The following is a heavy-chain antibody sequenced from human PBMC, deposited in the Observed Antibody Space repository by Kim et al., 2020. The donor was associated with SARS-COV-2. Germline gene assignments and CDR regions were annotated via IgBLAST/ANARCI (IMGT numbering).Heavy chain of an antibody. J-gene: IGHJ6*02. Sequence: LKSRVTISVDPSKNQFSLKLSSVTAADTAVYYCARDSTATGPPTDYCMDVWRQGTTVTVSS. V-gene: IGHV4-59*01. D-gene: IGHD5-12*01. CDR3: ARDSTATGPPTDYCMDV.